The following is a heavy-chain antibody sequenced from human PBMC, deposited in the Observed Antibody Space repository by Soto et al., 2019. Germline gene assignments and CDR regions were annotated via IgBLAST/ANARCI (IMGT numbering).Heavy chain of an antibody. Sequence: QVQLVESGGGLVKPGGSLRLSCAASGFTFSDYYMSWIRQAPGKGLEWVSYISSRSSTIFYADSVKGRFTISRDNVKNSLYLQMTSLRAEDTAVYYCASGTNGAVCVYWGQGILVTVSS. CDR2: ISSRSSTI. J-gene: IGHJ4*02. CDR1: GFTFSDYY. V-gene: IGHV3-11*01. D-gene: IGHD2-8*01. CDR3: ASGTNGAVCVY.